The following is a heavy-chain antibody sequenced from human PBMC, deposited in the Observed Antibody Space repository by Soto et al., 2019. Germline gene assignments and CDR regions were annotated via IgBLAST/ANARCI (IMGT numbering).Heavy chain of an antibody. CDR2: IYHSGST. D-gene: IGHD3-10*01. CDR1: GGSISSRYW. J-gene: IGHJ4*02. Sequence: PSETLSLTCAVSGGSISSRYWWSWVRQSPGRGLEWIGEIYHSGSTNYNPSLKSRVTISVDKSKNQFSLNLSSVTAADTAVYYCARDLYCSGNYYTRFFYYCGQGTLVPVSS. V-gene: IGHV4-4*02. CDR3: ARDLYCSGNYYTRFFYY.